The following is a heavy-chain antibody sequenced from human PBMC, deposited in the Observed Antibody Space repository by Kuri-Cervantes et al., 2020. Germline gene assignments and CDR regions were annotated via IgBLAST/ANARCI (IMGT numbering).Heavy chain of an antibody. J-gene: IGHJ6*02. CDR3: ARDQGIAADYGMDV. CDR1: GYTFTSYY. CDR2: INPSGGST. D-gene: IGHD6-25*01. V-gene: IGHV1-46*01. Sequence: ASVKVSCKASGYTFTSYYMHWVRQAPGQGLEWMGIINPSGGSTSYAQKFQGRVTMTRDTSISTAYMELSRLRSDDTAVYYCARDQGIAADYGMDVWGQGTMVTVSS.